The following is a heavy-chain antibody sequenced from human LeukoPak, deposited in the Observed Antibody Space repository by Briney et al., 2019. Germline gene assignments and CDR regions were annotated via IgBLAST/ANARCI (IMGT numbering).Heavy chain of an antibody. V-gene: IGHV3-23*01. CDR2: IANSGGNT. CDR3: AKEGIGAAGRRFDC. Sequence: GGSLRLYCAASGFTFSSYGINWIRQAPGKGLEWVSSIANSGGNTYYADSLRGRFTISRDNSKNTLYLQMNSLRDEDTAVYYCAKEGIGAAGRRFDCWGQGTPVTVSS. J-gene: IGHJ4*02. D-gene: IGHD6-13*01. CDR1: GFTFSSYG.